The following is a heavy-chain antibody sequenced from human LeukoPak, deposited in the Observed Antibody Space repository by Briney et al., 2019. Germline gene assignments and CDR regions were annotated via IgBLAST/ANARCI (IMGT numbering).Heavy chain of an antibody. D-gene: IGHD5-18*01. J-gene: IGHJ4*02. V-gene: IGHV4-34*01. CDR1: GFTFSSYA. CDR3: ARRLGDTAMSDY. CDR2: INHSGST. Sequence: PGGSLRLSCAASGFTFSSYAMSWVRQPPGKGLEWIGEINHSGSTNYNPSLKSRVTISVDTSKNQFSLKLSSVTAADTAVYYCARRLGDTAMSDYWGQGTLVTVSS.